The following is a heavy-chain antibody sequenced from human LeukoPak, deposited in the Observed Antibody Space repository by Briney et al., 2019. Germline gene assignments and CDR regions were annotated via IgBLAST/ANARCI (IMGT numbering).Heavy chain of an antibody. D-gene: IGHD3-22*01. CDR1: GYTFTSYD. CDR2: MNPNSGGT. V-gene: IGHV1-2*02. Sequence: ASVKVSCKASGYTFTSYDINWVRQATGQGLEWMGWMNPNSGGTNYAQKFQGRVTMTRDTSISTACMELSRLRSDDTAVYYCASKWVTYYYNSSYYHYPTDVFDIWGQGTMVTVSS. CDR3: ASKWVTYYYNSSYYHYPTDVFDI. J-gene: IGHJ3*02.